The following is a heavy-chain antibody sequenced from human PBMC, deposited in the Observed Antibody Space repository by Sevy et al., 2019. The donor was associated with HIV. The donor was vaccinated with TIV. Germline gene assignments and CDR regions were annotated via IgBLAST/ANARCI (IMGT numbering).Heavy chain of an antibody. Sequence: GGSLRLSCAATGFTVNSNYMSWVRQAPGKGLEWVSIIYTGDNTYYTDSVKGRFTISRDNSKNTLYLQMNSLRAEDTAVYYCARLSVYNYDSDGYYTTGHAFDIWGQGTMVTVSS. CDR2: IYTGDNT. J-gene: IGHJ3*02. CDR3: ARLSVYNYDSDGYYTTGHAFDI. D-gene: IGHD3-22*01. V-gene: IGHV3-53*01. CDR1: GFTVNSNY.